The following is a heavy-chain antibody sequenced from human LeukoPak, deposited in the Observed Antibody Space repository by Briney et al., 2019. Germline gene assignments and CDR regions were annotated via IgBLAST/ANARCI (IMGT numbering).Heavy chain of an antibody. CDR1: GFTFSSSA. D-gene: IGHD3-10*01. Sequence: GGSLRLSCAASGFTFSSSAMSWVRQVPGKGLEWVSGISGSGGSTYYADSVKGRFTISRDNSKNTLYLQMISLRAEDTAVYYCAKDGSGTLRGSFDYWGQGTLVTVSS. V-gene: IGHV3-23*01. CDR3: AKDGSGTLRGSFDY. J-gene: IGHJ4*02. CDR2: ISGSGGST.